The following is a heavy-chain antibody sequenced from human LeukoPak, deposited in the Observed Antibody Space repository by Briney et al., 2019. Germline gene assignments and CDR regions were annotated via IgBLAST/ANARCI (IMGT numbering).Heavy chain of an antibody. V-gene: IGHV1-2*02. CDR2: INPNSGGT. CDR1: GYTFTGYY. Sequence: ASVKVSCKASGYTFTGYYMHWVRQAPGQGLEWMGWINPNSGGTNYAQKFQGRVTMTRDTSISTAYMELSRLGSDDTAVYYCARDFFVGYYIDKEIRDYWGQGTLVTVSS. J-gene: IGHJ4*02. CDR3: ARDFFVGYYIDKEIRDY. D-gene: IGHD3-22*01.